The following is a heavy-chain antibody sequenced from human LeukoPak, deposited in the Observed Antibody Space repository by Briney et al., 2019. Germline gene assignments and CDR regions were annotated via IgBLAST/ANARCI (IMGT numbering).Heavy chain of an antibody. Sequence: ASVKVSCKASGYTFTSYAMNWVRQAPGQGLEWMGWINTNTGNPTYAQGFTGRFVFSLDTSVSTAYLQISSLKAEDTAVYYCARAVAAGGSYFLYYYYYMDVWGKGTTVTVSS. D-gene: IGHD1-26*01. J-gene: IGHJ6*03. CDR1: GYTFTSYA. CDR2: INTNTGNP. V-gene: IGHV7-4-1*02. CDR3: ARAVAAGGSYFLYYYYYMDV.